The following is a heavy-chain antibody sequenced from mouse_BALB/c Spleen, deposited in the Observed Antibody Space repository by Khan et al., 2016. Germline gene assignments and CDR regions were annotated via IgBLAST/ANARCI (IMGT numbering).Heavy chain of an antibody. CDR2: ISYSGST. Sequence: EVELVESGPGLVKPSQSLSLTCTVTGYSITSDYAWNWIRQFPGNKLEWMGYISYSGSTSYNPSLKSRISITQDTSKNQFFLQLNSVTTEDTATYSCARHDYFDYWGQGTTLTVSS. CDR1: GYSITSDYA. J-gene: IGHJ2*01. V-gene: IGHV3-2*02. CDR3: ARHDYFDY.